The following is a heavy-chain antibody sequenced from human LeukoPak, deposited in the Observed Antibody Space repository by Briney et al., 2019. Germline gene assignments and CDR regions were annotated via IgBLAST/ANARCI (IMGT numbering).Heavy chain of an antibody. CDR1: GFTFSSYG. Sequence: GRSLRLSCAASGFTFSSYGMHWVRQAPGKGLEWVAVISYDGSNKYYADSVKGRFTISRDNSKNTLYLQMNSLRAEDTAVYYCAKDDHHYGSGSPFDYWGQGTLVTVSS. J-gene: IGHJ4*02. D-gene: IGHD3-10*01. CDR2: ISYDGSNK. V-gene: IGHV3-30*18. CDR3: AKDDHHYGSGSPFDY.